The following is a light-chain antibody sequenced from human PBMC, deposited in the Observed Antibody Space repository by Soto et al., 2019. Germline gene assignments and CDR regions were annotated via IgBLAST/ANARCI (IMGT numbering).Light chain of an antibody. CDR1: QSISSSY. Sequence: EIVLTQSPGTLSLSPGERATLSCSASQSISSSYLAWYQQKPGQAPRLLIYGASSRASGFPNRFSGSGSGTDFTLTISRLEPEDFAVYYCQHYGSSLSITFGQGTRLEIK. CDR3: QHYGSSLSIT. J-gene: IGKJ5*01. CDR2: GAS. V-gene: IGKV3-20*01.